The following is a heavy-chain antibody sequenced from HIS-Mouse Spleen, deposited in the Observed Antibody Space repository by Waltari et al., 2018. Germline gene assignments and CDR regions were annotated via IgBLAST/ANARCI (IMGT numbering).Heavy chain of an antibody. V-gene: IGHV4-59*01. Sequence: QVQLQESGPGLVKPSETLSLTCTVSGGSISSYYWSLIRQPPGTGLEWIGYIYYSGSTNYNPSLKSRVTISVDTSKNQFSLKLSSVTAADTAVYYCARSGSGSTLGAFDIWGQGTMVTVSS. D-gene: IGHD6-19*01. J-gene: IGHJ3*02. CDR3: ARSGSGSTLGAFDI. CDR2: IYYSGST. CDR1: GGSISSYY.